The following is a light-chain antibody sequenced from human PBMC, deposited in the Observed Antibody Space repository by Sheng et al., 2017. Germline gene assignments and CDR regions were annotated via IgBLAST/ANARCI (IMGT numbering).Light chain of an antibody. V-gene: IGLV4-69*01. CDR1: SGHSNHA. J-gene: IGLJ3*02. CDR3: QTWDTAIRV. Sequence: QLVLTQSPSASASLGASVKLTSPLSSGHSNHAIAWHQQPPETGPRYVVNLSSDGSHSKGDGMSDRFSGSNSGAERYLTVSSLPSEDVADYYCQTWDTAIRVFGGGTKLTVL. CDR2: LSSDGSH.